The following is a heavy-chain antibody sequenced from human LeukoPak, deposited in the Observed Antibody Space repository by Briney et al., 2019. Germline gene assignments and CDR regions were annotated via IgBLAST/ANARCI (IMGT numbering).Heavy chain of an antibody. CDR1: GFTFNTYT. Sequence: GGTLRLSCAASGFTFNTYTMNWVRQAPGKGLEWVSSISVSSSDRYYADSVKDRFTISRDNAKNSLYLQMKRFRAEDTAVYYCATRLSRGYFNYWGQGTLVTVS. V-gene: IGHV3-21*01. CDR2: ISVSSSDR. J-gene: IGHJ4*02. CDR3: ATRLSRGYFNY.